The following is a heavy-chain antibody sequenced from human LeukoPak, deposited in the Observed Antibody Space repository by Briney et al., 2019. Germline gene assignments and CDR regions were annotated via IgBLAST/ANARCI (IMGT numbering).Heavy chain of an antibody. V-gene: IGHV4-39*01. CDR2: IYYSGST. CDR3: ARHPQRSLGVTTSGPYYYAMDV. J-gene: IGHJ6*02. Sequence: SETLSLTCTVSGGXISSSTYYWAWIRQPPGTGLEWCGTIYYSGSTYYNPSLKSRVTISVDTSKNQFSLRLSSVTAADTAVYYCARHPQRSLGVTTSGPYYYAMDVWGQGTTVTVSS. CDR1: GGXISSSTYY. D-gene: IGHD2-21*02.